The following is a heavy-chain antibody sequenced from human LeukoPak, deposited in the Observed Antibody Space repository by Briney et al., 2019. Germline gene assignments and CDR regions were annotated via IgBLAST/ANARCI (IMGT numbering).Heavy chain of an antibody. CDR3: ARIYSSSWFLNWFDP. Sequence: SETLSLTCTVSGGSISGHYWSWIRQPPGKGLECIGTIYHSGSTYYNPSLKSRVTISVDTSKNQFSLKLNSVTAADTAVYYCARIYSSSWFLNWFDPWGQGTLVTVSS. CDR1: GGSISGHY. CDR2: IYHSGST. J-gene: IGHJ5*02. D-gene: IGHD6-13*01. V-gene: IGHV4-38-2*02.